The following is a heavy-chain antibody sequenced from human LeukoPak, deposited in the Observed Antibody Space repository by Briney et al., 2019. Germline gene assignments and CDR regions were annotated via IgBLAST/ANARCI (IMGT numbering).Heavy chain of an antibody. CDR3: ARDLLWFGDQPDYYYYGMDV. Sequence: GGSLRLSCAASGFAVSSNFMGWVRQAPGKGLEWVSVIYGGGSTYYADSVKGRFTISRDTSKNTVYLQMDSLRAEDTAVYYCARDLLWFGDQPDYYYYGMDVWGQGTTVTVSS. J-gene: IGHJ6*02. CDR2: IYGGGST. V-gene: IGHV3-53*01. D-gene: IGHD3-10*01. CDR1: GFAVSSNF.